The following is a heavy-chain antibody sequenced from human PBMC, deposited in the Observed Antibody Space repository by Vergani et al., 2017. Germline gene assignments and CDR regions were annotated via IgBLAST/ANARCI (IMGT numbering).Heavy chain of an antibody. Sequence: EVQLVESGGGLVKPGGSLRLSCAASGFTFSSYSMNWVRQAPGKGLEWVSSISSSSSYIYYADSVKGRFTISRDNAKNSLYLQMNSLRAEDTAVYYCAREYFALAGDPNAFDIWGQGTMVTVSS. CDR2: ISSSSSYI. CDR3: AREYFALAGDPNAFDI. CDR1: GFTFSSYS. J-gene: IGHJ3*02. V-gene: IGHV3-21*01. D-gene: IGHD7-27*01.